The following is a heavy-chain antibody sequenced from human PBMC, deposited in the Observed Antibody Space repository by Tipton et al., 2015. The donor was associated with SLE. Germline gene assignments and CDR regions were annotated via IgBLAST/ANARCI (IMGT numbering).Heavy chain of an antibody. CDR2: MNPNSGNT. V-gene: IGHV1-8*02. CDR1: GYTFTSYD. J-gene: IGHJ3*02. CDR3: ARDPLRFLEWLSDDAFDI. D-gene: IGHD3-3*01. Sequence: QLVQSGAEVKKPGASVKVSCKASGYTFTSYDINWVRQATGQGLEWMGWMNPNSGNTGYAQKFQGRITMTRDTSTSTVYMELSRLRSDDTAVYYCARDPLRFLEWLSDDAFDIWGQGTMVTVSS.